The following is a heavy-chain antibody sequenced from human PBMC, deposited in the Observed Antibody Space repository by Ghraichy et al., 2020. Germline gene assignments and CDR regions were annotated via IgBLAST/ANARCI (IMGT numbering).Heavy chain of an antibody. CDR1: GFTFSTYC. V-gene: IGHV3-21*01. CDR3: ARDFVSGSYPSLGY. D-gene: IGHD1-26*01. CDR2: ISSNSYYR. J-gene: IGHJ4*02. Sequence: GGSLRLSCVASGFTFSTYCMNWARQAPGKGLEWVSSISSNSYYRYYADSVKGRFTISRDNAKNSLFLQMNSLTAEDTAVYYCARDFVSGSYPSLGYWGQGTLVTVSS.